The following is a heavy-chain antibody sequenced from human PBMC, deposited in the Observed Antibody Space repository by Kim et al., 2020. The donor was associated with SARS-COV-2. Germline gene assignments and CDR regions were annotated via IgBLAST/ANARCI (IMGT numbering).Heavy chain of an antibody. J-gene: IGHJ3*02. CDR2: IIPIFGTA. V-gene: IGHV1-69*13. D-gene: IGHD6-13*01. CDR3: ARPSQYSSSWYGSSAFDI. CDR1: GGTFSSYA. Sequence: SVKVSCKASGGTFSSYAISWVRQAPGQGLEWMGGIIPIFGTANYAQKFQGRVTITADESTSTAYMELSSLRSEDTAVYYCARPSQYSSSWYGSSAFDIWGQGTMVTVSS.